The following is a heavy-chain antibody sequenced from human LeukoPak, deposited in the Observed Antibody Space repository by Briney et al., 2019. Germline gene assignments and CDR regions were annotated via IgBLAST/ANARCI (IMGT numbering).Heavy chain of an antibody. V-gene: IGHV3-7*01. CDR1: GFTFNIYW. CDR3: ARPLTGTTDYFDY. CDR2: IKEDGSEK. Sequence: GGSLRLSCAASGFTFNIYWMSWVRQAPGKGLEWVANIKEDGSEKYYVDSVKGRFTISRDNAKNSLYLQMNSLRAEDTAVYYCARPLTGTTDYFDYWGQGTLVTVSS. J-gene: IGHJ4*02. D-gene: IGHD1-7*01.